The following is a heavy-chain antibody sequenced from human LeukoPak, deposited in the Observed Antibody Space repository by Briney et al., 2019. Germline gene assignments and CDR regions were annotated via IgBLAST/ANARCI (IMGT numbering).Heavy chain of an antibody. D-gene: IGHD3-22*01. V-gene: IGHV4-31*03. CDR1: GGSISSGGYY. Sequence: PSETLSLTCTVSGGSISSGGYYWSWIRQHPGKGLEWIGYIYYSGSTYYNPSLKSRVTISVDTSKNQFSLKLSSVTAADTAVYYCARGGEPYYYDSSGYYHEYFQHWGQGTLVTVSS. CDR3: ARGGEPYYYDSSGYYHEYFQH. J-gene: IGHJ1*01. CDR2: IYYSGST.